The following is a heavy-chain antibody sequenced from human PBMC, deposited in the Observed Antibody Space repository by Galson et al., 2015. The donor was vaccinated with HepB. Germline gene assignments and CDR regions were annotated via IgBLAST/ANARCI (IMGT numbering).Heavy chain of an antibody. CDR3: ARDRGIQLWARGYYGMDV. CDR1: GYTFTGYY. V-gene: IGHV1-2*02. CDR2: INPNSGGT. J-gene: IGHJ6*02. D-gene: IGHD5-18*01. Sequence: SVKVSCKASGYTFTGYYMHWVRQAPGQGLEWMGWINPNSGGTNYAQKFQGRVTMTRDTSISTAYMELSRLRSDDTAVYYCARDRGIQLWARGYYGMDVWGQGTTVTVSS.